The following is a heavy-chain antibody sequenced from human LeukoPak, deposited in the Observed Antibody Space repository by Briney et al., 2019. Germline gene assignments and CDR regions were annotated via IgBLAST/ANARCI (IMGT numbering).Heavy chain of an antibody. CDR1: GYTFTGYY. D-gene: IGHD3-3*01. CDR2: INPNSGGT. V-gene: IGHV1-2*02. J-gene: IGHJ6*03. Sequence: ASVKVSCKASGYTFTGYYMHWARQAPGQGLEWMGWINPNSGGTNYAQKFQGRVTMTRDTSISTAYMELSRLRSDDTAVYYCARDSARHITIFGVVIEGYMDVWGKGTTVTVS. CDR3: ARDSARHITIFGVVIEGYMDV.